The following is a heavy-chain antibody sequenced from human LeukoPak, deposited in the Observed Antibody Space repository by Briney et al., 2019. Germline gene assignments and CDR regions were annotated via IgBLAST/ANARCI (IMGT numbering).Heavy chain of an antibody. V-gene: IGHV3-23*01. J-gene: IGHJ4*02. D-gene: IGHD2-15*01. CDR3: AKIKGYCSGGSCWKYYFDY. Sequence: GGSLRLSCAASGFTFSSYAMSWVRQAPGKGLEWVSAISGSGGSTYYADSVKGRLTISRDNSKNTLYLQMNSLRAEDTAVYYCAKIKGYCSGGSCWKYYFDYWGQGTLVTVSS. CDR1: GFTFSSYA. CDR2: ISGSGGST.